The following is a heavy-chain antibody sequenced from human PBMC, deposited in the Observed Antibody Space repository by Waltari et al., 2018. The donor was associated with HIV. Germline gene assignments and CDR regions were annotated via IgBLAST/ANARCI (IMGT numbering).Heavy chain of an antibody. V-gene: IGHV3-23*01. CDR1: GFTFSSYA. J-gene: IGHJ4*02. CDR3: AKDISSSFSFDY. CDR2: ISGRGSST. Sequence: EVHLLESGGGLVQPGGSLRLSCAASGFTFSSYAMSWVRQAPGKGLEWVSSISGRGSSTYYADSVKGRFTISRDNSKNTLYLQMNSLRAEDTAVYYCAKDISSSFSFDYWGQGTLVTVSS. D-gene: IGHD6-6*01.